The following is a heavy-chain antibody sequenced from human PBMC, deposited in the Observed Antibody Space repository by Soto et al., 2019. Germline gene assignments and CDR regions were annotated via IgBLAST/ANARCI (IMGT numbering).Heavy chain of an antibody. D-gene: IGHD5-12*01. CDR1: GGSFSGYY. CDR3: AARQRSAKCPDY. Sequence: SETLSLTCAVYGGSFSGYYWSWIRQPPGKGLEWIGEINHSGSTNYNPSLKSRVTISVDTSKNQFSLKLSSVTAADTAVYYCAARQRSAKCPDYWGQGTLVSV. V-gene: IGHV4-34*01. CDR2: INHSGST. J-gene: IGHJ4*02.